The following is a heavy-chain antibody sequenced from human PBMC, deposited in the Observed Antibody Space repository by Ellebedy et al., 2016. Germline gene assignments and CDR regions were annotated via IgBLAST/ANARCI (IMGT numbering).Heavy chain of an antibody. Sequence: GGSLRLSCSASGFIFSTSWMAWVRRAPGKGLDWVANINDNGREINYVDSVKGRFTISRDNARNLVFLQMNSLRDEDSALYYCARDPHYGALDLWGQGTLVTVSS. CDR2: INDNGREI. CDR3: ARDPHYGALDL. J-gene: IGHJ4*02. D-gene: IGHD4-17*01. V-gene: IGHV3-7*03. CDR1: GFIFSTSW.